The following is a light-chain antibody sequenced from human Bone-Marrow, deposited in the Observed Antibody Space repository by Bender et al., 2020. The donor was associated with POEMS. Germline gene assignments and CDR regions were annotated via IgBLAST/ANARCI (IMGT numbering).Light chain of an antibody. J-gene: IGLJ3*02. Sequence: QSALTQPPSASGSPGQSVTISCTGTSIDVGDYNFVSWYQQYPGKAPKLLIYEVNRRPSGVSDRFSGSKSVNTASLTISGLQADDEADYYCCSYAGTTTWMFGGGTKLTVL. CDR2: EVN. CDR3: CSYAGTTTWM. V-gene: IGLV2-8*01. CDR1: SIDVGDYNF.